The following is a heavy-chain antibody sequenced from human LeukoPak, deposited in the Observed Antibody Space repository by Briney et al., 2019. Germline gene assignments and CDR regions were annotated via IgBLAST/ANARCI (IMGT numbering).Heavy chain of an antibody. Sequence: ASVTVSCKASAYTFTGYYLHWVRQAPGQGLEWMGWINPNSGDTNYSQKFQGRITMTRDTSISTAYMELSRLRSDDTAIYYCARLGATTYDYWGQGTLVTVSS. V-gene: IGHV1-2*02. CDR2: INPNSGDT. CDR3: ARLGATTYDY. CDR1: AYTFTGYY. J-gene: IGHJ4*02. D-gene: IGHD1-26*01.